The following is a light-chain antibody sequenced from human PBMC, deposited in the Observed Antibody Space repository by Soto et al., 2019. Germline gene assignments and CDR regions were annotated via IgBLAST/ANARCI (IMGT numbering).Light chain of an antibody. CDR3: QQYNSYPGT. Sequence: DIQMTQSPSTLSASVGDRVTMTCRASQSISRWVAWYQQKPGKAPKLLISDASSLESGLPSRFTGSGFGTEFTLTISSVQPEDFVTYYCQQYNSYPGTFGQGTKVEIK. CDR1: QSISRW. V-gene: IGKV1-5*01. J-gene: IGKJ1*01. CDR2: DAS.